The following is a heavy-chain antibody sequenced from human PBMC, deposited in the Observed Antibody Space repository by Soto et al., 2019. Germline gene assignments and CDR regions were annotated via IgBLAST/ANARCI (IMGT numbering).Heavy chain of an antibody. J-gene: IGHJ6*02. Sequence: GGSLRLCCAASGFTVSGNYMSWVRQAPGKGLEWVSVIYSGGSTYYADSVKGRFTISRDNSKNTLYLQMNSLRAEDTAVYYCAREGTTVTGYYGMDVWGQGTTVTVSS. D-gene: IGHD4-4*01. CDR1: GFTVSGNY. CDR2: IYSGGST. V-gene: IGHV3-53*01. CDR3: AREGTTVTGYYGMDV.